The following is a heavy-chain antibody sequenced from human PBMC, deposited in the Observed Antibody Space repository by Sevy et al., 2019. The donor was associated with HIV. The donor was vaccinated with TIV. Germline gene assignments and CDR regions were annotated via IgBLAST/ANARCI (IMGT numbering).Heavy chain of an antibody. Sequence: GGSLRLSCTASGFTFGDYAMSWFRQAPGKGLEWVGFIRSKAYGGTTEYAASVKGRFTISRDDSKSIAYLQMNSLKTEDTAVYYCTREQAYYAILTGYYCYYMDVWGKGTTVTVSS. CDR1: GFTFGDYA. J-gene: IGHJ6*03. CDR2: IRSKAYGGTT. D-gene: IGHD3-9*01. CDR3: TREQAYYAILTGYYCYYMDV. V-gene: IGHV3-49*03.